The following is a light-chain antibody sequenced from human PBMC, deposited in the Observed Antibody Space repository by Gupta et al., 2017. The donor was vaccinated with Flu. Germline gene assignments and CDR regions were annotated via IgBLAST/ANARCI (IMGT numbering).Light chain of an antibody. J-gene: IGLJ3*02. CDR2: KDN. CDR3: QSADNIDANRHWV. CDR1: ALPRQY. Sequence: SYDLTQPPSVSVSPGQTARITCSGDALPRQYAYWYQQKPGQAPLVIIYKDNERPSGIPERFSASSSGTIATFTITRVQEEDEADYYGQSADNIDANRHWVFGGGTKLTVL. V-gene: IGLV3-25*02.